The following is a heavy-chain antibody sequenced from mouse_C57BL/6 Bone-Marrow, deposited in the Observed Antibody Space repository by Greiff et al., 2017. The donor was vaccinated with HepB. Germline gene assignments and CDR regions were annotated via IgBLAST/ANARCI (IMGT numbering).Heavy chain of an antibody. D-gene: IGHD2-12*01. Sequence: VQLQQSGPELVKPGASVKMSCKASGYTFTDYNMHWVKQSHGKSLEWIGYINPNNGGTSYNQKFKGKATLTVNKSSSTAYMERRSLTSEDSAVYYCAKAFDSFYAMDYWGQGTSVTVSS. CDR1: GYTFTDYN. J-gene: IGHJ4*01. V-gene: IGHV1-22*01. CDR3: AKAFDSFYAMDY. CDR2: INPNNGGT.